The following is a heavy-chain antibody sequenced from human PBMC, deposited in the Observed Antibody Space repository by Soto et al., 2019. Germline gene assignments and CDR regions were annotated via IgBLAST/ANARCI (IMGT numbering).Heavy chain of an antibody. V-gene: IGHV4-59*08. CDR1: GGSISSYY. CDR2: IYYSGST. D-gene: IGHD2-2*01. Sequence: SETLSLTCTVSGGSISSYYWSWIRQPPGKGLEWIGYIYYSGSTNYNPSLKSRVTISVDTSKNQFSLKLSSVTAADTAVYYCARHGSCSSTSCYASFDYWGQGTLVTVS. J-gene: IGHJ4*02. CDR3: ARHGSCSSTSCYASFDY.